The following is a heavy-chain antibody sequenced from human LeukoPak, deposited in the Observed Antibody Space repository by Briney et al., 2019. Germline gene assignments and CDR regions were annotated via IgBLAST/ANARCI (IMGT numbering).Heavy chain of an antibody. D-gene: IGHD5-12*01. J-gene: IGHJ4*02. CDR1: GGSFSGYY. CDR3: ARGGYGYDY. CDR2: INHSGST. Sequence: SETLSLTCAVYGGSFSGYYWSWIRQPPGKGLEWIGEINHSGSTNYNPSLKSRVTISVDTSKNQFSLKLSSVTAADTAVYYCARGGYGYDYWGQGTLVTVSS. V-gene: IGHV4-34*01.